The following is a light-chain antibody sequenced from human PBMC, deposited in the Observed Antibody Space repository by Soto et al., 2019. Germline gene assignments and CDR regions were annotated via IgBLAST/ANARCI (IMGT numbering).Light chain of an antibody. CDR3: CSFAGSSSFDV. Sequence: QSVLTQPASVSGSPGQSITISCTGTSSDVGSSNLVSWYQQHPGKAPKLIIYEGSRRPSGVSGRFSGSKSGNTASLTISGLQSEDEADYYCCSFAGSSSFDVFGSGTKLTVL. CDR1: SSDVGSSNL. J-gene: IGLJ1*01. CDR2: EGS. V-gene: IGLV2-23*01.